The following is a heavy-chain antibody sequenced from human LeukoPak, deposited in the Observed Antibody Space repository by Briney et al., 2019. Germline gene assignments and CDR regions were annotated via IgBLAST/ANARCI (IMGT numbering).Heavy chain of an antibody. J-gene: IGHJ6*03. V-gene: IGHV4-59*01. Sequence: SETLSLTCSVSDDSITMYYWTWIRQPPGKGLEWIGYVDHTGSTNFNPSLNGRVSISRDTTKNLFSLRLRSVTAADTAVYYCTRGARVFPDYYYYMDVWGTGTTVTVSS. CDR3: TRGARVFPDYYYYMDV. CDR2: VDHTGST. CDR1: DDSITMYY. D-gene: IGHD2-21*01.